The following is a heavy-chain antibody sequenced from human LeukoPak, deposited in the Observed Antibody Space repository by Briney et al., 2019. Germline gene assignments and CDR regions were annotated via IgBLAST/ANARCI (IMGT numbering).Heavy chain of an antibody. J-gene: IGHJ4*02. CDR1: GGSFSGYY. V-gene: IGHV4-34*01. D-gene: IGHD5-18*01. CDR2: INHSGST. CDR3: ASRGYTYGHFDY. Sequence: PSETLSLTCAVYGGSFSGYYWSWIRQPPGKGLEWIGEINHSGSTNYNPSLKSRVTISVDTSKNQFSLKLSSVTAADTAMYYCASRGYTYGHFDYWGQGTLVTVSS.